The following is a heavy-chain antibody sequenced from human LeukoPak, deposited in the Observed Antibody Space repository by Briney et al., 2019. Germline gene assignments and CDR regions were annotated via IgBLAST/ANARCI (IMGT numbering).Heavy chain of an antibody. CDR1: GDSISSGDYY. V-gene: IGHV4-30-4*01. CDR2: IYYSGST. D-gene: IGHD6-13*01. CDR3: ASDKGYSNNYFDY. J-gene: IGHJ4*02. Sequence: SETLSLTCSVSGDSISSGDYYWSWVRQPPGKTLECIGYIYYSGSTYSNPSLRSRVTISVDTPNKQFSLKLSSVTAADTAVYYCASDKGYSNNYFDYWGQGTLVTVSS.